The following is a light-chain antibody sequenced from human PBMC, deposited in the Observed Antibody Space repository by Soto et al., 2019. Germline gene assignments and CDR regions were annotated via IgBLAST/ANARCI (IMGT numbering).Light chain of an antibody. CDR3: QQYGTAPPLT. CDR1: QSLAGNY. Sequence: EIVLVQSPGTLSLSPGERATLSCRASQSLAGNYLAWYQQNPGQAPRLLIDGASTRATGTPARCSGSGSGTDFSLTISRLEHEDFSVYYCQQYGTAPPLTFGGGTKVEIK. CDR2: GAS. V-gene: IGKV3-20*01. J-gene: IGKJ4*01.